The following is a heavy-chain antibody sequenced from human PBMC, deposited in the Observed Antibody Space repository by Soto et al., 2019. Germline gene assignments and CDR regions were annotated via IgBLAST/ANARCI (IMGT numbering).Heavy chain of an antibody. CDR2: ISGSGGST. V-gene: IGHV3-23*01. D-gene: IGHD5-12*01. CDR1: GFTFSSYA. Sequence: EVQLLESGGGLVQPGGSLRLSCTASGFTFSSYAMSWVRQAPGKGLEWVSAISGSGGSTYYADSVKGRFTISRDNSKNTLYLQMNSLRAEDTAVYYCANSPLVATIRDFDYWGQGTLVTVSS. CDR3: ANSPLVATIRDFDY. J-gene: IGHJ4*02.